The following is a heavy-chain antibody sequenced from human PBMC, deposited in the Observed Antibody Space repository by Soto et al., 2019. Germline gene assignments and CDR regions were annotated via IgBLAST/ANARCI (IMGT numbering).Heavy chain of an antibody. Sequence: SETLSLTCTVSVGSISSYYWSWIRQPPGKGPEWIGYIYYSGSTNYNPSLKSRVTISVDTSKNDFSLNLSSVTAADTAVYFCAREWGLLPYYVMNVWGHGTAVTVSS. D-gene: IGHD7-27*01. CDR2: IYYSGST. CDR1: VGSISSYY. V-gene: IGHV4-59*01. CDR3: AREWGLLPYYVMNV. J-gene: IGHJ6*02.